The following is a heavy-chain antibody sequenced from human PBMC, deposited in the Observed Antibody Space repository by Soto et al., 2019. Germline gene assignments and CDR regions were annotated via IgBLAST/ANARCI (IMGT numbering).Heavy chain of an antibody. Sequence: QVQLAQSGAEMTKPGSSVKVSCRASGGSFSDFAFSWVRQAPGQGLEWMGGIIPMFAATKYAQKFRGRLRISADGATTTAYMELSGLTSADTAVYFCATGGHNDGYNFYHGMDVWGQGTTVTVS. D-gene: IGHD5-18*01. J-gene: IGHJ6*02. CDR2: IIPMFAAT. CDR1: GGSFSDFA. V-gene: IGHV1-69*01. CDR3: ATGGHNDGYNFYHGMDV.